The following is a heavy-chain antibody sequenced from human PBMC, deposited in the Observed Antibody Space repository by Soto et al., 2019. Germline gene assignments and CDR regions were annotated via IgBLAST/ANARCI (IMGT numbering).Heavy chain of an antibody. J-gene: IGHJ4*02. V-gene: IGHV3-30*04. CDR1: GGTFSSYA. CDR3: ARGTIVARQHLDY. D-gene: IGHD6-6*01. Sequence: PGGSLRLSCAASGGTFSSYAMHWARQAPGKGLEWVTVISIRGGDEYYAESVRGRFTISRDDSKNTLYLQMDSLRVEDTAVYYCARGTIVARQHLDYWGQGTLVTVSS. CDR2: ISIRGGDE.